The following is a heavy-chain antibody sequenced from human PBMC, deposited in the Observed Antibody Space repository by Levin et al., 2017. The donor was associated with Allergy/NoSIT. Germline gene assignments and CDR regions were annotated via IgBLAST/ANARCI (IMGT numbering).Heavy chain of an antibody. CDR2: IYHSGST. J-gene: IGHJ6*02. CDR3: SRIAAAPKGYGMDV. D-gene: IGHD6-13*01. Sequence: SETLSLTCAVSGGSISSSNWWSWVRQPPGKGLEWIGEIYHSGSTNYNPSLKSRVTISVDKSKNQFSLKLSSVTAADTAVYYCSRIAAAPKGYGMDVWGQGTTVTVSS. CDR1: GGSISSSNW. V-gene: IGHV4-4*02.